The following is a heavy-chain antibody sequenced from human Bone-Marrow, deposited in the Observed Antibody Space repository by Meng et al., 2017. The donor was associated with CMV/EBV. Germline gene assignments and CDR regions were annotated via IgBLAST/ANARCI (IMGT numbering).Heavy chain of an antibody. D-gene: IGHD1-26*01. CDR3: ARDHQGLSGSYYLGDAFDI. CDR2: IYSDGRT. CDR1: GFTVSSNY. Sequence: GGSLRLSCAASGFTVSSNYMSWVRQAPGKGLEWVSVIYSDGRTYYADSVKGRFTISRDNSKNMLYLQMNSLRAEDSAAYYCARDHQGLSGSYYLGDAFDIWGQGTMVTVSS. V-gene: IGHV3-66*02. J-gene: IGHJ3*02.